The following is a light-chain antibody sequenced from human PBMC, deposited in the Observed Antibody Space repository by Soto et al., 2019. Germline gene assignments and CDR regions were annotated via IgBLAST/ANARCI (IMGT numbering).Light chain of an antibody. V-gene: IGLV1-40*01. CDR1: YSNIGAGYE. CDR3: QSYDSSLSGSGV. J-gene: IGLJ3*02. Sequence: QLVLTQPPSVSGARGQRVTISCTGSYSNIGAGYEVHWYQQIPGTAPKLLISGHNNRPSGVPDRFFGSKSGTSASLTIIGLQAEDEADYYCQSYDSSLSGSGVFGGGTQLTVL. CDR2: GHN.